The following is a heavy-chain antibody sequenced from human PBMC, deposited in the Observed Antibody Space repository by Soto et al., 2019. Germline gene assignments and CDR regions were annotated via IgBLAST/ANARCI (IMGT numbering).Heavy chain of an antibody. CDR2: IIPIFGTA. D-gene: IGHD3-3*01. V-gene: IGHV1-69*13. CDR3: ARGRITIFGVPYYYGMDV. J-gene: IGHJ6*02. CDR1: GGTFSSYA. Sequence: SVKVSCKAPGGTFSSYAISWVRQAPGQGLEWMGGIIPIFGTANYAQKFQGRVTITADESTSTAYMELSSLRSEDTAVYYCARGRITIFGVPYYYGMDVWGQGTTVTVSS.